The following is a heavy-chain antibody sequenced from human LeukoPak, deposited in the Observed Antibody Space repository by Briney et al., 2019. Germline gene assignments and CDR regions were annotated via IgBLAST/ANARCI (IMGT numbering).Heavy chain of an antibody. CDR3: ARRLSITIFGVVFSYMDV. V-gene: IGHV3-30-3*01. Sequence: HAGGSLRLSCAASGFTFSSYAMHWVRQAPGKGPEWVAVISYDGSNKYYADSVKGRFTISRDNSKNTLYLQMNSLRAEDTAVYYCARRLSITIFGVVFSYMDVWGKGTTVTVSS. CDR1: GFTFSSYA. CDR2: ISYDGSNK. D-gene: IGHD3-3*01. J-gene: IGHJ6*03.